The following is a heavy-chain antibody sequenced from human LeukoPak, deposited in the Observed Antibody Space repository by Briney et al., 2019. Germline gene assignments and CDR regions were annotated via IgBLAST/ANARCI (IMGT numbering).Heavy chain of an antibody. Sequence: ASVKFSCKASGSTLTSYGISCVRQAPGQGPEWMGWISAYNSNTNYAQKLQGRVSMTTDTSTSTAYMQPKSMRSYDIAVSLSALDLPRDGYIRAGWGQGTLVTVSS. D-gene: IGHD5-24*01. CDR2: ISAYNSNT. V-gene: IGHV1-18*03. CDR1: GSTLTSYG. J-gene: IGHJ4*01. CDR3: ALDLPRDGYIRAG.